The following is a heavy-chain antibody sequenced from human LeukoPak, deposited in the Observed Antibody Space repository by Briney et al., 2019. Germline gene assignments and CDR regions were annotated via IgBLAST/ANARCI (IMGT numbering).Heavy chain of an antibody. J-gene: IGHJ4*02. CDR3: ARALNPLPGTYYFDY. D-gene: IGHD2-15*01. CDR2: IYISGST. Sequence: SETLSLTCTVSGASLNSHYWSWIRQPAGKGLEWIGRIYISGSTNYNSSLQSRVTMSVDTSKNQFSLKLSSVTAADTAVYYCARALNPLPGTYYFDYWGQGTLVTVSS. CDR1: GASLNSHY. V-gene: IGHV4-4*07.